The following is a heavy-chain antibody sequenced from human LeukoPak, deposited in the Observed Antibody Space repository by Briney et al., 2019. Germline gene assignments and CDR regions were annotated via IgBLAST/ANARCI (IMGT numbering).Heavy chain of an antibody. CDR2: ISFDESSE. D-gene: IGHD6-19*01. CDR3: AKGAGIVVPGTILH. Sequence: QPGRSLRLSCAASGFTFSNYGMHWVRQAPGKGLEWVALISFDESSEYYADSTKGRFTISRDNSKNTLYLQMNSLRAEDTAVYYCAKGAGIVVPGTILHWGQGILVIVSS. J-gene: IGHJ4*02. CDR1: GFTFSNYG. V-gene: IGHV3-30*18.